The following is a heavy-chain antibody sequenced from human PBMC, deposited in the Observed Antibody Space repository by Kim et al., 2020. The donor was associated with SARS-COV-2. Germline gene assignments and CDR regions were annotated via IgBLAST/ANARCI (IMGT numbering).Heavy chain of an antibody. V-gene: IGHV1-18*01. Sequence: ASVKVSCKASGYTFTSYGISWVRQAPGQGLEWMGWISAYNGNTNYAQKLQGRVTMTTDTSTSTAYMELRSLRSDDTAVYYCARGPARVVVNNPNHYYYYGMDVWGQGATVTVSS. D-gene: IGHD3-22*01. CDR1: GYTFTSYG. CDR3: ARGPARVVVNNPNHYYYYGMDV. CDR2: ISAYNGNT. J-gene: IGHJ6*02.